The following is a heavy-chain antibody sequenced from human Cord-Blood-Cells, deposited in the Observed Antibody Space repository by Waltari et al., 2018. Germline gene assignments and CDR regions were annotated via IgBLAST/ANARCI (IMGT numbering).Heavy chain of an antibody. D-gene: IGHD3-22*01. CDR3: ARGTTEVVIDY. CDR2: IIPTLGIA. V-gene: IGHV1-69*09. Sequence: QVQLVQSGAEGQKPGSSVKVYCKASGGTFSSYATSRARQAPGQGLEWMGRIIPTLGIANYAQKFQGRVTITADKSTSTAYMELSSLRSEDTAVYYCARGTTEVVIDYWGQGTLVTVSS. CDR1: GGTFSSYA. J-gene: IGHJ4*02.